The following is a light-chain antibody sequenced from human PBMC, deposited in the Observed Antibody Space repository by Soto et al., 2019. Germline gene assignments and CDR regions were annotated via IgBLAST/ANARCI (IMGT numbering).Light chain of an antibody. Sequence: QSALTQPASVSVSLGQSITISCTGTSSDVGGYNFVSWYQQHPGKAPKLMIYEVNSRPSGVSNRFSGSKSGNTASLTISGLQAEDEADYYCSSWTSSTTQVLGGGTKLTVL. CDR1: SSDVGGYNF. J-gene: IGLJ3*02. V-gene: IGLV2-14*01. CDR3: SSWTSSTTQV. CDR2: EVN.